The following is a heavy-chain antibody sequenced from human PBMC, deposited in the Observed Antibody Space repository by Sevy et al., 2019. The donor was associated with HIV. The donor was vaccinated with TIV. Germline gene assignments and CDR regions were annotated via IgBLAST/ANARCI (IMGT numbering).Heavy chain of an antibody. Sequence: GGSLRLSCVASQFNFDTYAIHWVRQAPGKGLEWVAMIWYDGSSKDYAESVKGRFAISRDNSQNTAFLQMNSLSADDTGVYYCATNMVHAGAYDSYFNFWGQGSLVTVSS. CDR1: QFNFDTYA. D-gene: IGHD3-10*01. J-gene: IGHJ4*02. V-gene: IGHV3-33*01. CDR2: IWYDGSSK. CDR3: ATNMVHAGAYDSYFNF.